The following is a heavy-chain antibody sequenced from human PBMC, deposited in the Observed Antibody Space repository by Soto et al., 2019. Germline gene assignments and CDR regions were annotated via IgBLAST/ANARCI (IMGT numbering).Heavy chain of an antibody. CDR1: GDSISSGGYY. Sequence: QVQLQESGPGLVKPSQTLSLTCTVSGDSISSGGYYWNWIRQHPGKGLEWIGYIYYSGTTFYNPSLKSRVTISVDTSRNQFSLKLGSVTAADTAVYYCASPSYGSGLGSFDIWGQGTMVTVSS. D-gene: IGHD3-22*01. J-gene: IGHJ3*02. CDR3: ASPSYGSGLGSFDI. CDR2: IYYSGTT. V-gene: IGHV4-31*03.